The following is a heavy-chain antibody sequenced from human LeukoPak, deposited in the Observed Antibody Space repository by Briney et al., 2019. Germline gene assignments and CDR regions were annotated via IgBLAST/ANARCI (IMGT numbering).Heavy chain of an antibody. CDR3: AKDEDLRGSPTARFDY. J-gene: IGHJ4*02. CDR2: ISGSGGST. D-gene: IGHD4-11*01. Sequence: GGSLRLSCAASGFTFSSYAMSWVRQAPGKGVEWVSAISGSGGSTYYAASVKGRFTISRDNSKNTLYLQMNSLRAEDTAVYYWAKDEDLRGSPTARFDYWGQGTLVTVSS. V-gene: IGHV3-23*01. CDR1: GFTFSSYA.